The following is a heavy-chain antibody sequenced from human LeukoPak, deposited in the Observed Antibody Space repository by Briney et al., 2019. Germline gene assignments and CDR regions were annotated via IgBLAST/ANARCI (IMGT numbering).Heavy chain of an antibody. D-gene: IGHD1-14*01. CDR3: AKDSMVNGRGYFDY. V-gene: IGHV3-30-3*01. Sequence: GGSLRLSCAASGFTFSSYAMHWVRQAPGKGLEWVAVISYDGSNKYYADSVKGRFTISRDNSKNTLYLQMNSLRAEDTAVYYCAKDSMVNGRGYFDYWGQGTLVTVSS. CDR1: GFTFSSYA. J-gene: IGHJ4*02. CDR2: ISYDGSNK.